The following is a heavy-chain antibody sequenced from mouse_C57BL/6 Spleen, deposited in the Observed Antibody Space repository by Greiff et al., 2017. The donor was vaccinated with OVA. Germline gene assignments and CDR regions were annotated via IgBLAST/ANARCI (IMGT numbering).Heavy chain of an antibody. J-gene: IGHJ1*03. CDR1: GFTFSSYA. D-gene: IGHD1-1*01. CDR3: ARDGDYGSSYHWYFDV. V-gene: IGHV5-4*01. Sequence: EVHLVESGGGLVKPGGSLKLSCAASGFTFSSYAMSWVRQTPEKRLEWVATISDGGSYTYYPDNVKGRFTISRDNAKNNLYLQMSHLKSEDTAMYYCARDGDYGSSYHWYFDVWGTGTTVTVSS. CDR2: ISDGGSYT.